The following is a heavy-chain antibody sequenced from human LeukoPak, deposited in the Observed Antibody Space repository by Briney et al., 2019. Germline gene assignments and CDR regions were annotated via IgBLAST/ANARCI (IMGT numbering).Heavy chain of an antibody. Sequence: ETLSLTCAVYGGSFSGYYWSWVRQAPGKGLEWVSVIYSGGSTYYADSVKGRFTISRDNSKNTLYLQMNSLRAEDTAVYYCARDRRWGRGTLVTVSS. J-gene: IGHJ4*02. CDR2: IYSGGST. CDR1: GGSFSGYY. V-gene: IGHV3-53*01. CDR3: ARDRR.